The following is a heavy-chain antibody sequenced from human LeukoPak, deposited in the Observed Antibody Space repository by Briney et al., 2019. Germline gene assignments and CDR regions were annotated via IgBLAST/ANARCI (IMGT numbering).Heavy chain of an antibody. V-gene: IGHV4-39*01. D-gene: IGHD6-19*01. CDR1: GGSISRSSYY. CDR2: IFYSGTT. CDR3: ARPLGSGWYPWDY. J-gene: IGHJ4*02. Sequence: PSETLSLTCTVSGGSISRSSYYWGWIRQPPGKGLEWIGSIFYSGTTYYNPSLKSRVTISVDTSKNQFSLKLSSVTAADTAVYYCARPLGSGWYPWDYWGQGILVTVSS.